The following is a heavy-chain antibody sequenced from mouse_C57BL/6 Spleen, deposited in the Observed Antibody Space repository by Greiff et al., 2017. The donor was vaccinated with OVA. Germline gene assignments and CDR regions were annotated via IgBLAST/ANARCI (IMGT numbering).Heavy chain of an antibody. CDR3: ARGDYDGYYYAMDY. J-gene: IGHJ4*01. CDR2: IYPRSGNT. V-gene: IGHV1-81*01. Sequence: VKLMESGAELARPGASVKLSCKASGYTFTSYGISWVKQRTGQGLEWIGEIYPRSGNTYYNEKFKGKATLTADKSSSTAYMELRSLTSEDSAVYFCARGDYDGYYYAMDYWGQGTSVTVSS. D-gene: IGHD2-4*01. CDR1: GYTFTSYG.